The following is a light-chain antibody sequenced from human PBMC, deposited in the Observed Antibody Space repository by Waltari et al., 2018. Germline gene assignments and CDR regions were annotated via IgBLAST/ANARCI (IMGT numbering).Light chain of an antibody. CDR3: QQFNTGYS. J-gene: IGKJ2*01. V-gene: IGKV3-15*01. CDR2: DAS. CDR1: RAIANN. Sequence: DIVMTQSPATLSVSPAEAATLPCRASRAIANNLAWYQQKPGQALRLLIYDASTRATGIPARFSGSWSGTEFTLTITSLQSEDSAVYFCQQFNTGYSFGQGTKLEIK.